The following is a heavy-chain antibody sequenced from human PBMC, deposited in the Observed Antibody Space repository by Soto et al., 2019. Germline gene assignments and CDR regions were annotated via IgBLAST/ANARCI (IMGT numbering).Heavy chain of an antibody. J-gene: IGHJ4*02. V-gene: IGHV1-18*01. D-gene: IGHD1-26*01. CDR3: ARAVPYSVGARLDY. CDR2: ISTYNTNT. CDR1: GYTFTTYG. Sequence: QVQLVQSGAEVKKPGASVKVSCKASGYTFTTYGITWVRQAPGQGLEWMGWISTYNTNTNYAQKLQGRVTMTTDTSTSTAYMELRSLRPDDTAVYYCARAVPYSVGARLDYWGQGTLVTVSS.